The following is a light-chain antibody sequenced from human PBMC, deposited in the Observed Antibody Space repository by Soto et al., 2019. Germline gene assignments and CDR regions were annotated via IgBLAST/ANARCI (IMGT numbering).Light chain of an antibody. CDR2: GAS. Sequence: EIVLTQSPGTLSLSPGERATLSCRASQSVSSSYLAWYQQKPGQAPRLLIYGASNRASGIPGRFSGSGSGTDFTLTISRLEPEDFAVYYCHQYDKLPRTFGQGTKVEIK. J-gene: IGKJ1*01. CDR1: QSVSSSY. CDR3: HQYDKLPRT. V-gene: IGKV3-20*01.